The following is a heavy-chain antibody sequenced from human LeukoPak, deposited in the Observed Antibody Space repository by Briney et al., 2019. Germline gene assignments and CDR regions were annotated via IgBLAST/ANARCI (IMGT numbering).Heavy chain of an antibody. CDR2: INPSGGST. Sequence: ASVKVSCKASGYTFTSSHMHWVRQAPGQGLEWMGRINPSGGSTSYAQKFQGRVTMTRDTSISTAYMELSRLRSDDTAVYYCARDLTLIAAARSVWGQGTLVTVSS. D-gene: IGHD6-13*01. CDR1: GYTFTSSH. J-gene: IGHJ4*02. CDR3: ARDLTLIAAARSV. V-gene: IGHV1-46*01.